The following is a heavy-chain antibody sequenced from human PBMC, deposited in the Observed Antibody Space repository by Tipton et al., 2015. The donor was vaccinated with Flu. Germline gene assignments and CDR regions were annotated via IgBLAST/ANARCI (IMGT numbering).Heavy chain of an antibody. CDR1: GGFITSGSYY. D-gene: IGHD3-10*01. CDR3: ARSPSYSGSGVYPYYFDD. CDR2: IYTTGST. Sequence: TLSLTCTVSGGFITSGSYYWSWIRQSAGKGLEWIGRIYTTGSTNYNPSLRSRVTISGGTSKNHFSVQLSSVTAADTAVYYCARSPSYSGSGVYPYYFDDWGQGTLVTVSS. V-gene: IGHV4-61*02. J-gene: IGHJ4*02.